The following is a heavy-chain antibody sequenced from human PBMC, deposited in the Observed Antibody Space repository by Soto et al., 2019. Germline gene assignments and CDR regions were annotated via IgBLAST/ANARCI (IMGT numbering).Heavy chain of an antibody. CDR3: ARDSYDSSGYYNPFDY. CDR1: GFTFSSYA. Sequence: GGSLRLSCAASGFTFSSYAMHWVRQAPGKGLEWVAVISYDGSNKYYADSVKGRFTISRDNSKNTLYLQMNSLRAEDTAVYYCARDSYDSSGYYNPFDYWGQGTLVTVST. D-gene: IGHD3-22*01. CDR2: ISYDGSNK. V-gene: IGHV3-30-3*01. J-gene: IGHJ4*02.